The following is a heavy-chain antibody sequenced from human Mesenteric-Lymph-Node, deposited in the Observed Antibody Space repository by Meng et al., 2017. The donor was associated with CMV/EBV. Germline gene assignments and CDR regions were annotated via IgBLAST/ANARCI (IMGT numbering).Heavy chain of an antibody. CDR1: GYTFSDYY. CDR3: ARDTAAYAFDI. CDR2: INPNTGGT. V-gene: IGHV1-2*02. D-gene: IGHD2-15*01. J-gene: IGHJ3*02. Sequence: ASVKVSCKASGYTFSDYYMHWVRQAPGQGLEWMGWINPNTGGTNYAQKLQGRVTMTTDTSTSTAYMELRSLRSDDTAVYYCARDTAAYAFDIWGQGTMVTVSS.